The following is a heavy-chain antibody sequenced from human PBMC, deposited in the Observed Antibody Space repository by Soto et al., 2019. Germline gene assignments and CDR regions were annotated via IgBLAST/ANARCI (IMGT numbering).Heavy chain of an antibody. CDR3: ARGMSYYDSSGYFDAFDI. V-gene: IGHV4-31*03. D-gene: IGHD3-22*01. CDR2: IYYSGST. Sequence: QVQLQESGPGLVKPSQTLSLTCTVSGGSISSGGYYWSWIRQHPGKGLEWIGHIYYSGSTYYNPSLKSRVTISVDRSKNQCSLKLSSVTAADTAVYYCARGMSYYDSSGYFDAFDIWGQGTMVTVSS. J-gene: IGHJ3*02. CDR1: GGSISSGGYY.